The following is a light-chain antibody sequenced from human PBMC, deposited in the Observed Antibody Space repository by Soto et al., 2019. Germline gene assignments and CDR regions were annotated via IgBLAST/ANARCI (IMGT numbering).Light chain of an antibody. CDR3: QQYNSWPRT. V-gene: IGKV3-15*01. CDR2: GAS. J-gene: IGKJ1*01. Sequence: EIVMTQSPATLSVSPGEGATLFCRASQTVNNKLAWYQRQPGQAPRLLIYGASTRAAAIPDRFSGSGSGTEFTLTISSLQPEDFAIYYCQQYNSWPRTFGQGTKVEIK. CDR1: QTVNNK.